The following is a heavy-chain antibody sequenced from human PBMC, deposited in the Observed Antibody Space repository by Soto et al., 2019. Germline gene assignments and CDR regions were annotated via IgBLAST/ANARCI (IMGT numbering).Heavy chain of an antibody. Sequence: GGPLRLSCAASGFTFSPYTMSCVRQAPGKGLEWVSYISSSSNNTNYADSVKGRFTISRDNAKNSLYLQMNSLRAEDTAMYYCAHFPTYSSSWYILWGQGTLVTVSS. D-gene: IGHD6-13*01. CDR1: GFTFSPYT. CDR3: AHFPTYSSSWYIL. V-gene: IGHV3-48*04. CDR2: ISSSSNNT. J-gene: IGHJ4*02.